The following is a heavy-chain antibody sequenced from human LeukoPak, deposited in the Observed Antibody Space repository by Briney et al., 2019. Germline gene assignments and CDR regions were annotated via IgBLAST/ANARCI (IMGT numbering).Heavy chain of an antibody. D-gene: IGHD2-2*02. CDR3: TKSDCSSTSCHTSDY. V-gene: IGHV3-9*01. CDR1: GFTFHDYA. Sequence: GGSLRLSCAASGFTFHDYAMHWVRQGPEKSLEWVSGTSWNGGVIGYADSVMGRFTVSRDNAKNSLFLQMNSLRPEDTALYYCTKSDCSSTSCHTSDYWGQGTLVTVSS. J-gene: IGHJ4*02. CDR2: TSWNGGVI.